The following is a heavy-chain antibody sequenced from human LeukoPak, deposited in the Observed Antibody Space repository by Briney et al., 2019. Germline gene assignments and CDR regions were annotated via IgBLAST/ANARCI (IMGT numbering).Heavy chain of an antibody. CDR3: ARVTHIVVVTALEGPDLGDY. J-gene: IGHJ4*02. Sequence: GGSLRLSCAASGFTVSSNYMSWVRQAPGKGLEWVSIICGDGSTYYADSVKGRFTISRDNSKSTLYLQMNSLRAEDTAVYYCARVTHIVVVTALEGPDLGDYWGQGTLVTVSS. CDR2: ICGDGST. V-gene: IGHV3-66*01. D-gene: IGHD2-21*02. CDR1: GFTVSSNY.